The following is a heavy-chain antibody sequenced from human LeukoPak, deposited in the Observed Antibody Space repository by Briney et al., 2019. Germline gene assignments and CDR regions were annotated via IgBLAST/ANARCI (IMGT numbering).Heavy chain of an antibody. V-gene: IGHV3-43D*03. CDR3: ARTPSYQLLPYYFDY. CDR2: ISWDGGST. J-gene: IGHJ4*02. D-gene: IGHD2-2*01. CDR1: GFTFDDYA. Sequence: GGSLRLSCAASGFTFDDYAMHWVRQAPGKGLEWVSLISWDGGSTYYADSVKGRFTISRDNSKNSLYLQMNSLRAEDTASYYCARTPSYQLLPYYFDYWGQGTLVTVSS.